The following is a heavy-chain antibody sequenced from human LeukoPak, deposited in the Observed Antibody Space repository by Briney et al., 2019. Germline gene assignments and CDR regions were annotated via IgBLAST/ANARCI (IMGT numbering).Heavy chain of an antibody. V-gene: IGHV3-23*01. CDR1: GFTFSSYA. D-gene: IGHD2-15*01. CDR2: ISGSGGST. J-gene: IGHJ4*02. Sequence: GGSLRLSCAASGFTFSSYAMSWVRQAPGKGLEWVSAISGSGGSTYYADSVRGRFTISRDNSKNTLYLQMNSLRAEDTAVYYCAKYFCSGGSCYHPPDYWGQGTLVTVSS. CDR3: AKYFCSGGSCYHPPDY.